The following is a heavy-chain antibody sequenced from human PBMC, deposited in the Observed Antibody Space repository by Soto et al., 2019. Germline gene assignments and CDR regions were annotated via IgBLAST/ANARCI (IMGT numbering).Heavy chain of an antibody. J-gene: IGHJ4*02. Sequence: PSETLSLTCAFYGGSFIGYYWSWIRQPPGKGLEWIGEINHSGSTNYNPSLKSRVTISVDTSKNQFSLKLSSVTAADTAVYYCARAPSTQYYYDSSGYYRDYWGQGTLVTVSS. CDR3: ARAPSTQYYYDSSGYYRDY. D-gene: IGHD3-22*01. CDR2: INHSGST. CDR1: GGSFIGYY. V-gene: IGHV4-34*01.